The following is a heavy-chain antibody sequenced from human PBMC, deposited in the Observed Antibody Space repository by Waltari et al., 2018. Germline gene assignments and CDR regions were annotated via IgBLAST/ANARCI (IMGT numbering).Heavy chain of an antibody. CDR3: ARAPRGATADFDY. Sequence: QVQLVQSGAEVKKPGSSVKVSCKASGGTFSSYAISWVRQAPGQGLEWMGGLMPIFGTASYAQQFQRRVTCTADGSTSASYRELGSLRSEDTAVYYCARAPRGATADFDYWGQGTLVTVSS. J-gene: IGHJ4*02. CDR2: LMPIFGTA. CDR1: GGTFSSYA. D-gene: IGHD1-26*01. V-gene: IGHV1-69*01.